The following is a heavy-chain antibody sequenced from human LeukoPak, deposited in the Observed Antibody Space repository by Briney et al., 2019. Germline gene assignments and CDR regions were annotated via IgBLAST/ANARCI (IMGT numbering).Heavy chain of an antibody. CDR3: ARDNVRDPEY. V-gene: IGHV3-20*04. CDR2: INWNGGRT. J-gene: IGHJ4*02. D-gene: IGHD2-8*01. Sequence: GGSLRLSCAASRFTFGDYGMTWVRQAPGKGLEWVSGINWNGGRTGYVDSVKGRFTISRDNANNSLYLQMNSLRAEDTAVYFCARDNVRDPEYWGQGTLVTVSS. CDR1: RFTFGDYG.